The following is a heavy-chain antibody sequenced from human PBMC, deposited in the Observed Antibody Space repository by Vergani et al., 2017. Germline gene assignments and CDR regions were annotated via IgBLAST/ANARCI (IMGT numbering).Heavy chain of an antibody. CDR3: ARDMYSSSWPLDY. V-gene: IGHV3-21*01. D-gene: IGHD6-13*01. Sequence: EVQLLESGGGLVQPGGSLRLSCAASGFTFSSYSMNWVRQAPGKGLEWVSSISSSSSHLYYTDSVKGRFTISRDNAKNSLYLQMNSLRAEDTAVYYCARDMYSSSWPLDYWGQGTLVTVSS. CDR2: ISSSSSHL. CDR1: GFTFSSYS. J-gene: IGHJ4*02.